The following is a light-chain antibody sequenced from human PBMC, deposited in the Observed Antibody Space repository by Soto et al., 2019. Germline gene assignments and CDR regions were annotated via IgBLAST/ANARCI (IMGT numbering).Light chain of an antibody. CDR2: HAS. CDR1: QSVSNN. V-gene: IGKV3-15*01. CDR3: QQYNKWPLT. Sequence: EIVMTQSPATLSVSPGERATLSCRASQSVSNNLAWYQQIPGQAPRLLIYHASTRATGIPARFSGGGSGTEFTLTISSLQSEDFAVYYCQQYNKWPLTFGGGTKVEIK. J-gene: IGKJ4*01.